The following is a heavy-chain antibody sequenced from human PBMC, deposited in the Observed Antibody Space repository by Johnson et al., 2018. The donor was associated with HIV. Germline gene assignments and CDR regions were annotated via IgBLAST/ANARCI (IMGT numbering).Heavy chain of an antibody. V-gene: IGHV3-9*01. CDR3: AKDMASGGWGGGYDAFDI. D-gene: IGHD1-26*01. Sequence: EVQLVESGGGLVQPGRSLRLSCAASGFTFDDYAMHWVRQAPGKGLEWVSGISWNSGSIGYADSVKGRFTISRDNAKNSLYLQMNSLRAEDTALYYCAKDMASGGWGGGYDAFDILGQGTMVTVSS. J-gene: IGHJ3*02. CDR2: ISWNSGSI. CDR1: GFTFDDYA.